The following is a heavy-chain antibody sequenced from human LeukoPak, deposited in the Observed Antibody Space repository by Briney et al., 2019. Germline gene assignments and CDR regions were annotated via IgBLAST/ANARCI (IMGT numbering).Heavy chain of an antibody. V-gene: IGHV3-23*01. CDR3: AKNRFRQYYYGSGSYYNVDYFDY. CDR1: EFTFSSYA. D-gene: IGHD3-10*01. CDR2: ISGSGTTT. Sequence: GGSLRLSCVASEFTFSSYAMSWVRQAPGKGLEWVTAISGSGTTTYYADSVKGRFTISRDNSKNTLYLQMNSLRAEDTAVYYCAKNRFRQYYYGSGSYYNVDYFDYWGQGTLVTVSS. J-gene: IGHJ4*02.